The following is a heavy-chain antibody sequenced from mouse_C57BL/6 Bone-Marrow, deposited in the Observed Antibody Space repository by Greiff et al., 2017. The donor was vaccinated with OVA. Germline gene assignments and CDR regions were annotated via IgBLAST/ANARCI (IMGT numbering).Heavy chain of an antibody. CDR2: IDPSDSYT. Sequence: QQPGAELVMPGASVKLSCKASGYTFTSYWMHWVKQRPGQGLEWIGEIDPSDSYTNYNQKFKGKSTLTVDKSSSTAYMQLSSLTSEDSAVYYCARGWDWYFDVWGTGTTVTVSS. J-gene: IGHJ1*03. V-gene: IGHV1-69*01. CDR3: ARGWDWYFDV. CDR1: GYTFTSYW. D-gene: IGHD3-3*01.